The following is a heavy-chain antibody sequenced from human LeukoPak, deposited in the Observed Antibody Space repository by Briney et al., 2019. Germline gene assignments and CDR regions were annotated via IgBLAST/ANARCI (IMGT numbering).Heavy chain of an antibody. CDR1: GFTLSSHT. Sequence: PGGSLRLSCAASGFTLSSHTMSWVRQAPGKGQEWVSGISGSGVNTYYANSVKGRFTISRDKFMNTLYLQMNSLRAEDTAVYYCARGRGLPVRPPNEGFLDYWGRGTLVTVSS. D-gene: IGHD6-6*01. V-gene: IGHV3-23*01. J-gene: IGHJ4*02. CDR2: ISGSGVNT. CDR3: ARGRGLPVRPPNEGFLDY.